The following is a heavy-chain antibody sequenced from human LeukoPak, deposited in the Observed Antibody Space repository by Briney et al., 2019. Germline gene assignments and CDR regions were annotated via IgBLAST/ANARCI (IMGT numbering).Heavy chain of an antibody. Sequence: SETLSLTCTVSGGSISSSSYYWGWIRQPPGKGLEWIGSIYCSGSPYYNPSLKSRVTISVDTSKNQFSPKLSSVTAADTAVYYCARGSLSGYYDYYFDYWGQGTLVTVSS. CDR3: ARGSLSGYYDYYFDY. D-gene: IGHD3-22*01. V-gene: IGHV4-39*07. CDR2: IYCSGSP. CDR1: GGSISSSSYY. J-gene: IGHJ4*02.